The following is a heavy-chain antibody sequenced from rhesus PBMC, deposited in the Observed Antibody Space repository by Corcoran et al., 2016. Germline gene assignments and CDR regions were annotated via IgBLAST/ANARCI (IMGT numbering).Heavy chain of an antibody. D-gene: IGHD5-36*02. Sequence: QLQLQESGPGLVKPSETLSVTCAVSGGSISSSYWSWIRQAPGKGLEWIGYIYGSGSSTNYNPSLKSRVPLSVDTSKNQLSLKLSSVTTADTAVYYCARGYSYSYWGQGVLVTVSS. CDR1: GGSISSSY. J-gene: IGHJ4*01. V-gene: IGHV4-169*01. CDR2: IYGSGSST. CDR3: ARGYSYSY.